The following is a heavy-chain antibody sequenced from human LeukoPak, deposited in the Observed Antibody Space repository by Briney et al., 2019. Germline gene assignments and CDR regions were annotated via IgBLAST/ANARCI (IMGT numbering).Heavy chain of an antibody. CDR2: INWNGGST. J-gene: IGHJ3*02. V-gene: IGHV3-20*04. CDR3: ARKRGYCGSTSCYKGAFDI. CDR1: GFTFDDYG. D-gene: IGHD2-2*02. Sequence: GGSLRLSCAASGFTFDDYGMSWVRQAPGKGLEWVSGINWNGGSTGYADSVKGRFTISRDNAKNSLYLQMNSLRAEDTALYYCARKRGYCGSTSCYKGAFDIWGQGTMVTVSS.